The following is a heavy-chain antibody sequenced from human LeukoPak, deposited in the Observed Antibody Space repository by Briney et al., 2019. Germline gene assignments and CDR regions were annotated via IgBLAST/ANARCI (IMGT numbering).Heavy chain of an antibody. Sequence: GGSLTLSCAASGFTFSGYTMNWVRQAPGKGLEWASSITSSSNYIYYADSVKGRFTISRDNAKNSLYLQMNSLRAEDTAVYYCARDRAHYYDSSGYYYFDYWGQGTLVTVSS. CDR2: ITSSSNYI. D-gene: IGHD3-22*01. J-gene: IGHJ4*02. V-gene: IGHV3-21*01. CDR3: ARDRAHYYDSSGYYYFDY. CDR1: GFTFSGYT.